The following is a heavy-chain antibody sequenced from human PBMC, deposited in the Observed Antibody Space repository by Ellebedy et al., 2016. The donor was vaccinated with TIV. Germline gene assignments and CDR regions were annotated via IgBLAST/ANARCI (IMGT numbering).Heavy chain of an antibody. D-gene: IGHD2-2*01. V-gene: IGHV3-66*01. CDR3: VRERMPMPM. CDR2: IYSANKT. J-gene: IGHJ4*02. CDR1: GFSVSSNY. Sequence: PGGSLRLSCEASGFSVSSNYMTRVRQAPGKGLEWVSVIYSANKTHYADSVKGRFTISRDNFKNTIYLPMHRVRAEDTALYYCVRERMPMPMWGQGTLVTVSS.